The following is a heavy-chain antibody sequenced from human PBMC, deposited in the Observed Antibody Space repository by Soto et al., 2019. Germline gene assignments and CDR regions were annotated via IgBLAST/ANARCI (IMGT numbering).Heavy chain of an antibody. CDR3: AREQGGYPYYYYGMDV. CDR1: GGSISSGDYY. Sequence: QVQLQESGPGLVKPSQTLSLTCTVSGGSISSGDYYWSWIRQPPGKGLEWIGYIYYSGSTYYNPSLKIRVTISVDTSKNQFSLKLSSVTAADTAVYYCAREQGGYPYYYYGMDVWGQGTTVTVSS. J-gene: IGHJ6*02. D-gene: IGHD6-25*01. CDR2: IYYSGST. V-gene: IGHV4-30-4*01.